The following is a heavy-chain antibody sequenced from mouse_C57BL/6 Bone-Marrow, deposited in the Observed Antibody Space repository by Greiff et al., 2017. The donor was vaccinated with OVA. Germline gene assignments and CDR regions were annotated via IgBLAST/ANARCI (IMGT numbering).Heavy chain of an antibody. CDR1: GFTFSDFY. J-gene: IGHJ4*01. CDR3: ARDYAMDY. Sequence: EVQRVESGGGLVQSGRSLRLSCATSGFTFSDFYMEWVRQAPGKGLEWIAASRNKANDYTTEYSASVKGRFIVSRDTSQSILYLQMNALRAEDTAIYYCARDYAMDYWGQGTSVTVSS. V-gene: IGHV7-1*01. CDR2: SRNKANDYTT.